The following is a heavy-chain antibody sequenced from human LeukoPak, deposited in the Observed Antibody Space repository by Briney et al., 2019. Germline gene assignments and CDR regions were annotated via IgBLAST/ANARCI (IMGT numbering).Heavy chain of an antibody. CDR2: INPNSGGT. CDR1: GYTFTGYY. Sequence: ASVKVSCKASGYTFTGYYMHWVRQAPGQGLEWMGWINPNSGGTNYAQKFQGWVTMTRDTSISTAYMELSRLRSDDTAVYYCARVMPTRYCSGGSCYPRFDPWGQGTLVTVSS. D-gene: IGHD2-15*01. J-gene: IGHJ5*02. CDR3: ARVMPTRYCSGGSCYPRFDP. V-gene: IGHV1-2*04.